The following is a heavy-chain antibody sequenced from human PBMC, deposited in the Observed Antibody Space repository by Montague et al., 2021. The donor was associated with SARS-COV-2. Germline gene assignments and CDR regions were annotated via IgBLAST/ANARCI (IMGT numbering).Heavy chain of an antibody. D-gene: IGHD4-17*01. J-gene: IGHJ1*01. V-gene: IGHV3-30-3*01. CDR1: GFTFSSYA. CDR2: ISYAEYNK. CDR3: ASDAYGDHVGFFHH. Sequence: SLRLSCSASGFTFSSYAMHWVRQAPGKGLEWVAVISYAEYNKYYXDSVKGRFTISRDNSKNTLYLQMDSLRPDDTAVYYCASDAYGDHVGFFHHWGQGSLVTVSS.